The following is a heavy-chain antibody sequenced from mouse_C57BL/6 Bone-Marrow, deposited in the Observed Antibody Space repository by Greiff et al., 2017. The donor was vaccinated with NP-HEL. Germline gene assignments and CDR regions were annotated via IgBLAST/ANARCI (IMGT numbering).Heavy chain of an antibody. Sequence: QVQLKESGAELVKPGASVKLSCKASGYTFTEYTINWVKQRSGQGLEWIGWFYPGSGSIKYNEKFKDKATLTADKSSSTGYMELRRLTTEDSAVYFCARHERGSNPAWFAYWGQGTLVTVSA. CDR2: FYPGSGSI. CDR3: ARHERGSNPAWFAY. D-gene: IGHD1-1*01. CDR1: GYTFTEYT. J-gene: IGHJ3*01. V-gene: IGHV1-62-2*01.